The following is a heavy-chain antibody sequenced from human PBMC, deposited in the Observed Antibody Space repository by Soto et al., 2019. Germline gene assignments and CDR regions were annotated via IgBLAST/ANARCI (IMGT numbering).Heavy chain of an antibody. CDR2: IYYSGRT. V-gene: IGHV4-30-4*01. CDR1: VFCIGSYYDY. CDR3: PRDRRKSTDFFDD. Sequence: PSETLSLTCTFCVFCIGSYYDYGTFVRQAPGEGLELIGYIYYSGRTLYNPSLKSRITISMDTSKNQFSLKLISVSSADTAVYYCPRDRRKSTDFFDDWGKRPLV. J-gene: IGHJ4*02.